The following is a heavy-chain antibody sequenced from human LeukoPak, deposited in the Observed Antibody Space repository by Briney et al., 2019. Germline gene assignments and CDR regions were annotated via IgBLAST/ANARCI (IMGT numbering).Heavy chain of an antibody. D-gene: IGHD2-2*01. V-gene: IGHV1-24*01. J-gene: IGHJ6*02. CDR2: FDPEDGET. CDR1: GYTLTELS. CDR3: ATEIVVPAARRHYYYGMDV. Sequence: ASVKVSCKVSGYTLTELSMHWVRQAPGKGLEWMGGFDPEDGETIYAQKFQGRVTMTEDTSTDTAYMELSSLRSEDTAVYYCATEIVVPAARRHYYYGMDVWGQGTTVTVSS.